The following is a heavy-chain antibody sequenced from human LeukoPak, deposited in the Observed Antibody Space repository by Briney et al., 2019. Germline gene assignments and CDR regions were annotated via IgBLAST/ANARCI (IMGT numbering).Heavy chain of an antibody. Sequence: SETLSLTCAVYGGSFSGYFWSWIRQTPGKGLEWIGEIDHSGTTNYNPSLESRVTISVDRSRNQFSLKLTSVPAADTAVYYCASNGGYCSGATCRYYYFYMDVWGAGAAVAVSS. J-gene: IGHJ6*03. CDR1: GGSFSGYF. D-gene: IGHD2-15*01. CDR3: ASNGGYCSGATCRYYYFYMDV. V-gene: IGHV4-34*01. CDR2: IDHSGTT.